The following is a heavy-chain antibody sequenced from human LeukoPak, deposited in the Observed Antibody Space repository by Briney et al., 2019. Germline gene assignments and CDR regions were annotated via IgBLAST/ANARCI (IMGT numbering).Heavy chain of an antibody. J-gene: IGHJ4*02. CDR1: GFTFSDYW. D-gene: IGHD2-21*01. CDR3: ATSPVISRD. Sequence: GGSLRLSCAASGFTFSDYWMHWVRQAPGKGLEWVARIYSDVRRIKYADSVKGRFTISRDDAKNTLYLQMNALRVEDTAVYYCATSPVISRDWGQGTLVTVSS. V-gene: IGHV3-74*03. CDR2: IYSDVRRI.